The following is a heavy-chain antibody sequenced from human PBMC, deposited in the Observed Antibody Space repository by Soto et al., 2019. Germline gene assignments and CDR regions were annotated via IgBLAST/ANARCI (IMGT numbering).Heavy chain of an antibody. CDR1: GLSLSNARMG. J-gene: IGHJ5*02. CDR2: IFSNDEK. D-gene: IGHD2-15*01. Sequence: SGPTLVNPTETLTLTCTVSGLSLSNARMGVSWNRKPPRKTLEWLAHIFSNDEKSYSTSLKSRLTISKDTSKSHVVLTMTNMVPVDTATYYCARINVVVVAATGRRGWFDPWGQGTLVTV. V-gene: IGHV2-26*01. CDR3: ARINVVVVAATGRRGWFDP.